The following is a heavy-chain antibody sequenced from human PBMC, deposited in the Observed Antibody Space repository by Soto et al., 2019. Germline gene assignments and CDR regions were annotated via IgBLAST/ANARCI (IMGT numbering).Heavy chain of an antibody. CDR3: ARHFSEYYDFWSGPRGAYNWFDP. V-gene: IGHV4-59*08. CDR1: GGSISTYY. J-gene: IGHJ5*02. CDR2: IYYSGSI. D-gene: IGHD3-3*01. Sequence: SETLSLTCTVSGGSISTYYWSWIRQPPGKGLEWIGHIYYSGSINYNPSLKSRVTISVDTSKSQFSLKLSSVTAADTAVYYCARHFSEYYDFWSGPRGAYNWFDPWGQGTLVTVS.